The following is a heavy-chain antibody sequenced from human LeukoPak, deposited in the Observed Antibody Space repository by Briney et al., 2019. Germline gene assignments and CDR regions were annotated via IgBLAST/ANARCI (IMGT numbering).Heavy chain of an antibody. CDR2: ISGSGGTT. Sequence: GGSLRLSCAASGFTFSSYTMTWVRQAPGKGLEWVSSISGSGGTTYFADSVKGRFTISRDNSKNTLYLQMNSLRAEDTAVYYCAKFSGSSGSYYYYAMDVWGQGTTVTVSS. V-gene: IGHV3-23*01. D-gene: IGHD6-6*01. J-gene: IGHJ6*02. CDR1: GFTFSSYT. CDR3: AKFSGSSGSYYYYAMDV.